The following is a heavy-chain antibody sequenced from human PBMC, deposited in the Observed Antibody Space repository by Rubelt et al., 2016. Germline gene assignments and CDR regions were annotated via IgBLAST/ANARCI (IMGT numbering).Heavy chain of an antibody. Sequence: EVQLLESGGDLGQPGGSLRLSCAASGFTFSTYPMSWVRQAPGKGLEWVSTISGSGDDTYYADSVKGRFTISRDNFKNTLYLPVNCLGAEELAVYDCVKGQVWGCYYTTDYWGQGTLVTVSS. CDR1: GFTFSTYP. V-gene: IGHV3-23*01. CDR2: ISGSGDDT. J-gene: IGHJ4*02. D-gene: IGHD3-3*01. CDR3: VKGQVWGCYYTTDY.